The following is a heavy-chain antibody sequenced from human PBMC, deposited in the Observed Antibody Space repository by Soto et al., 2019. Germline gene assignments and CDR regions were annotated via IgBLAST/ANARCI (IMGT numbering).Heavy chain of an antibody. CDR1: GGSISSGDYY. J-gene: IGHJ5*02. CDR3: ARASTGELWVYANWFDP. CDR2: IYYTGGT. D-gene: IGHD3-16*01. Sequence: QGQLQESGPGLVKPSQTLSLTCTVSGGSISSGDYYWSWIRQPPGKGLAWIGFIYYTGGTYYKPSLKRRVTISVDTSKNKFSLNLSSVTAADTAVYYCARASTGELWVYANWFDPWGPGTLVTVSS. V-gene: IGHV4-30-4*01.